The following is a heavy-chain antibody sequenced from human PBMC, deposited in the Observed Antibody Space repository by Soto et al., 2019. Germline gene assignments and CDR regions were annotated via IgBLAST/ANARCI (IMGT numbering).Heavy chain of an antibody. CDR1: GDSISSYY. D-gene: IGHD3-10*01. V-gene: IGHV4-4*07. CDR2: FSITGST. CDR3: ARGAYGSGSSPNWFDP. J-gene: IGHJ5*02. Sequence: SETLSLTCTVSGDSISSYYWSWIRQPAGKGLEWIGRFSITGSTDYNPSLKSRVTVSVDTSKNQFSLKLNSVTAADTAIYFCARGAYGSGSSPNWFDPWGQGTVVTVSS.